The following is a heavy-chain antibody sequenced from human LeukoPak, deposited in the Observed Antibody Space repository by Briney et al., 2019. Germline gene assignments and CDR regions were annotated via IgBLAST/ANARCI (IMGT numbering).Heavy chain of an antibody. J-gene: IGHJ5*02. Sequence: SETLSLTCTVSGGSISIYYWSWIRQSPGKGREGIGHICYSGSTKYSPSLKSPVTISADTSKNQFSLKLNSVPAADTAVYYCPRGAENQLLTWFAPWGQGTLVTVSS. V-gene: IGHV4-59*01. D-gene: IGHD2-2*01. CDR3: PRGAENQLLTWFAP. CDR2: ICYSGST. CDR1: GGSISIYY.